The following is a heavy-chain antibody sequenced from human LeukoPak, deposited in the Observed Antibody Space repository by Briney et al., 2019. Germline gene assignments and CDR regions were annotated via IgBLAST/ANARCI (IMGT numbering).Heavy chain of an antibody. D-gene: IGHD3-10*01. Sequence: SETLSLTCTVSGGSISSSSYYGGWIRQPPGKGLEWIGSIYYSGSTYYNPSLKSRVTISVDTSKNQFSLKLSSVTAADTAVYYCARLGGFFDYWGQGTLVTVSS. CDR1: GGSISSSSYY. CDR3: ARLGGFFDY. CDR2: IYYSGST. V-gene: IGHV4-39*01. J-gene: IGHJ4*02.